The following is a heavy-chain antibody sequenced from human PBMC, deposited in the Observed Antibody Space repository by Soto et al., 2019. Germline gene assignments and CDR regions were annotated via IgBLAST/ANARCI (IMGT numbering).Heavy chain of an antibody. CDR3: ARDRWYESYLYWGMDV. D-gene: IGHD6-13*01. CDR1: GDSISSFNW. CDR2: IYHTGST. J-gene: IGHJ6*02. V-gene: IGHV4-4*02. Sequence: QVQLQESGPGLVKPSGTLSLTCDVSGDSISSFNWWTWVRQPPGKGLEWIGDIYHTGSTNYNSSLKSRVSMSVDKAKNQFSLRLDFVTAADTAVYYCARDRWYESYLYWGMDVWGQGTTVIVSS.